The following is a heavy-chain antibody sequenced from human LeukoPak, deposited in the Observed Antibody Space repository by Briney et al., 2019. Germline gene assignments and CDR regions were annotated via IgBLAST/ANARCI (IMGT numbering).Heavy chain of an antibody. CDR2: IKEDGSEK. Sequence: GGSLRLSCAASGVTFSSYWMRWVRQAPGKVLEWVANIKEDGSEKYYVDSVKGRFTISRDNAKNSVYLQMNSLRAEDTAVYYCARGRFNYDSTGYSSFYYWGQGTLVTVSS. J-gene: IGHJ4*02. D-gene: IGHD3-22*01. CDR1: GVTFSSYW. V-gene: IGHV3-7*01. CDR3: ARGRFNYDSTGYSSFYY.